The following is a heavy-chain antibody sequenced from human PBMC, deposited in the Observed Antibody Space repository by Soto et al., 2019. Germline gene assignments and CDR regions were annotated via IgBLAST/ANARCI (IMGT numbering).Heavy chain of an antibody. Sequence: SETLSLTCTVSGGSISSYYWSWIRQPPGKGLEWIGYIYYTGSTNYNPSLKSRVTISVDTSKNQFSLQLSSVTAADTAVYYCANYWYFDLWGRGTLVTVS. CDR1: GGSISSYY. V-gene: IGHV4-59*01. CDR3: ANYWYFDL. J-gene: IGHJ2*01. CDR2: IYYTGST.